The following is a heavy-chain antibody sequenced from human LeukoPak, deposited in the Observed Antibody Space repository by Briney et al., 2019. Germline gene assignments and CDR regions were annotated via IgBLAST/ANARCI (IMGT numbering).Heavy chain of an antibody. CDR1: GASISSGSYY. D-gene: IGHD1-26*01. Sequence: PSQTLSLTCTVSGASISSGSYYWSWLRQPAGKGLEWIGRMYTSGSTNYNPSLKSRVTISVDTSKNQFSLKLSSVTAADTAVYYCTRGSSGSYYGFYFDYWGQGTLVTVSS. V-gene: IGHV4-61*02. J-gene: IGHJ4*02. CDR2: MYTSGST. CDR3: TRGSSGSYYGFYFDY.